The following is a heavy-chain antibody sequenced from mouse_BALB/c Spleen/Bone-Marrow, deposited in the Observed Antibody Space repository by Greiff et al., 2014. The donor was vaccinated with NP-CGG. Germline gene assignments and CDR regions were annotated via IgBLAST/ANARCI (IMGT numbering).Heavy chain of an antibody. CDR2: IYPGNSDT. V-gene: IGHV1-5*01. CDR3: TRVITAVLATRAMDY. J-gene: IGHJ4*01. D-gene: IGHD1-1*01. Sequence: EVKVEESGTVLARPGASVKMSCKASGYTFTSYWMHWVKQRPGQGLEWIGAIYPGNSDTSYNQKFKGKAKPTAVTSTSTAYMELSSLTNEDSAVYYCTRVITAVLATRAMDYWGQGSSVTVSS. CDR1: GYTFTSYW.